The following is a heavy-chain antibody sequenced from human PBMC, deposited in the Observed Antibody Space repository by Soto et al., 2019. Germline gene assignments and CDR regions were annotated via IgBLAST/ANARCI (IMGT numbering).Heavy chain of an antibody. CDR3: SRRGGNYYDSSGSRYYFAS. CDR2: IFPGDSDI. Sequence: GESLKISCKGSGYSFANYWIAWVRQMPGKGLEWMGIIFPGDSDIRYSPSFQGQVTMSADESISTAFLQWSSLKASDSAMYYCSRRGGNYYDSSGSRYYFASPAQRTLVPVSS. CDR1: GYSFANYW. V-gene: IGHV5-51*01. J-gene: IGHJ4*02. D-gene: IGHD3-22*01.